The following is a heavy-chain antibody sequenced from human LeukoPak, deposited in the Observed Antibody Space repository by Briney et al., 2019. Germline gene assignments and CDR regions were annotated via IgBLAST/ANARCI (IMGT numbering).Heavy chain of an antibody. CDR1: GFTFSSYG. D-gene: IGHD3-9*01. V-gene: IGHV3-30*04. J-gene: IGHJ4*02. Sequence: GGSLILSCGASGFTFSSYGMHWARQAPGKGLEWVADITYEERNKCYAASVKGRLTITRDNSKSTLYLLKNSRRTEDSATDYCSTSQYDDILAGLYYYFDYWGQGTLVTVSS. CDR2: ITYEERNK. CDR3: STSQYDDILAGLYYYFDY.